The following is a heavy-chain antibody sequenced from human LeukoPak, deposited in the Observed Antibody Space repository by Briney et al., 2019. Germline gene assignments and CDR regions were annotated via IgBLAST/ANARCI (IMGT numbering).Heavy chain of an antibody. CDR1: GFTFSSYW. CDR2: IKQDGSEK. D-gene: IGHD4-23*01. J-gene: IGHJ5*02. CDR3: ARETTVITDTAWFDP. V-gene: IGHV3-7*01. Sequence: GGSLRLSCAASGFTFSSYWMSWVRQAPGKGLEWVANIKQDGSEKYYVDSVKGRFTISRDNAKNSLYLQMDSLRAEDTAVYYCARETTVITDTAWFDPWGQRTLVTVSS.